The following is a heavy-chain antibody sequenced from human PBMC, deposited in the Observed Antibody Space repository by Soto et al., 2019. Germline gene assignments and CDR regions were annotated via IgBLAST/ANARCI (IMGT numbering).Heavy chain of an antibody. Sequence: ASVKVSCKASGGTFSNYAISWVRQAPGQGLEWMGGIILPFGTANYAQKFQGRVTITADEFTSTAYMELSSLRSEDTAVYYCARDFIVRGVITLQAWGQGTLVTVSS. CDR3: ARDFIVRGVITLQA. CDR2: IILPFGTA. J-gene: IGHJ5*02. D-gene: IGHD3-10*01. V-gene: IGHV1-69*13. CDR1: GGTFSNYA.